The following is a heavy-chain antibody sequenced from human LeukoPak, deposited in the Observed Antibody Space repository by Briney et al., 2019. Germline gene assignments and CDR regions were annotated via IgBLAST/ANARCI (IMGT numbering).Heavy chain of an antibody. CDR2: ISCDGSYK. J-gene: IGHJ4*02. V-gene: IGHV3-30-3*01. Sequence: QPGRCLRHACATHVFTLSDYAVDWVRQAPGKGLEWVEVISCDGSYKYYAGSVKGRFTISRDNAKNSLYLQMNSLRAEDTAVYYCARDHLAPYFASYSRSSGTFDNWGQGTLVTVSS. D-gene: IGHD6-6*01. CDR3: ARDHLAPYFASYSRSSGTFDN. CDR1: VFTLSDYA.